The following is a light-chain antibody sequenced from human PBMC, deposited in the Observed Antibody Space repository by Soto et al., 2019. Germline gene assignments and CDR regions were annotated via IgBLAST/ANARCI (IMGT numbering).Light chain of an antibody. CDR2: DAS. CDR1: QSVSSN. CDR3: QQRSNWLSIT. V-gene: IGKV3-11*01. J-gene: IGKJ5*01. Sequence: EIVMTQSPATLSVSPGERATLSCRASQSVSSNLAWYQQKPGQAPRLLIYDASNRATGIPARFSGSGSGTDFTLTISSLEPEDFAVYYCQQRSNWLSITSGQGTRPEI.